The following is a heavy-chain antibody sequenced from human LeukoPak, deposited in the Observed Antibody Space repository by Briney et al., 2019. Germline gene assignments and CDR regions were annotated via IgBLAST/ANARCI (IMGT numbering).Heavy chain of an antibody. Sequence: PGGSLRLSCAASGFTFDDYAMHWVRQAPGKGLEWVSLISGDGSSKYYADSVKGRFTISRDNSKNSLYLQMNSLRTEDTALYYCAKDLSAAGNYYYYGMDVWGQGTTVTVSS. D-gene: IGHD2-2*01. V-gene: IGHV3-43*02. CDR1: GFTFDDYA. CDR2: ISGDGSSK. J-gene: IGHJ6*02. CDR3: AKDLSAAGNYYYYGMDV.